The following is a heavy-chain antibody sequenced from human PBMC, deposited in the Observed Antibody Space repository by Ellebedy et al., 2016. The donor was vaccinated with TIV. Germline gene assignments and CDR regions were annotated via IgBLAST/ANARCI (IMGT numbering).Heavy chain of an antibody. CDR3: AKDPYMDV. Sequence: SLKISCAASGFRFDDVAMHWVRQVPGKGLEWVSGISWNSGTIGYADTVKGRITVSRDNRKSTLYLEMNSLRAEDTALYYCAKDPYMDVWGKGTTVTVSS. CDR1: GFRFDDVA. V-gene: IGHV3-9*01. CDR2: ISWNSGTI. J-gene: IGHJ6*03.